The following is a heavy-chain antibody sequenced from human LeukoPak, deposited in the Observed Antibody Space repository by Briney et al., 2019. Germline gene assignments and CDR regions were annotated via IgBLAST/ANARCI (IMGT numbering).Heavy chain of an antibody. CDR1: GGSISSSDYY. J-gene: IGHJ5*02. Sequence: PSETLSLTCTVSGGSISSSDYYWSWIRQPPGKGREWIGYIYYSGSTYYNLSLKSRVTISVDTSKNQFSLKLSSVTAADTAVYYCARESPRCSGGSCYPWFDPWGQGTLVTVSS. CDR3: ARESPRCSGGSCYPWFDP. D-gene: IGHD2-15*01. V-gene: IGHV4-30-4*08. CDR2: IYYSGST.